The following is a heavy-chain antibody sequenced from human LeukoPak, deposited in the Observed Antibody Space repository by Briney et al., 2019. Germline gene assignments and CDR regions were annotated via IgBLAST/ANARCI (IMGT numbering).Heavy chain of an antibody. V-gene: IGHV4-59*01. Sequence: TSETLSPTCTVSGGSISSYYWSWIRQPPGKGLEWIGYIYYSGSTNYNPSLKSRVTISVDTSKNQFSLKLSSVTAADTAVYYCAMSRSGYYDRWGQGTLVTVSS. CDR3: AMSRSGYYDR. D-gene: IGHD3-22*01. J-gene: IGHJ4*02. CDR1: GGSISSYY. CDR2: IYYSGST.